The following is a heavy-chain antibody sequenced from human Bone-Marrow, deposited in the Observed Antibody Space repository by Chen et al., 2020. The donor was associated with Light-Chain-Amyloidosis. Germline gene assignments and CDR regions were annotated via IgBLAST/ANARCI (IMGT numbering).Heavy chain of an antibody. D-gene: IGHD4-17*01. CDR2: ISSGRTYI. CDR1: GFTFSAYA. CDR3: ASGLYGDYADF. V-gene: IGHV3-21*02. Sequence: EVQLVESGGGLVKPGGSLRLSCAASGFTFSAYAMNWVRQAPGKGLEWVSSISSGRTYIFYTTSVKGRFTISRDTAKNSLFLQMNSLRGEDTAVYYCASGLYGDYADFWGQGTLVTVSS. J-gene: IGHJ4*02.